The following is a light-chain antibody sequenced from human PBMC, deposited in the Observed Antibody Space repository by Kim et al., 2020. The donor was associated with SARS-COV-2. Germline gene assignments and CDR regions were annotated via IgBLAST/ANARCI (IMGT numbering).Light chain of an antibody. CDR2: QDS. CDR3: QAWDSSTVV. V-gene: IGLV3-1*01. CDR1: KLGDKY. Sequence: SPGKTASITCSGDKLGDKYVCWYQQKPGQSPVLVIYQDSKRPSGIPERFSGSNSGNTATLTISGTQAMDEADYYCQAWDSSTVVFGGGTQLTVL. J-gene: IGLJ2*01.